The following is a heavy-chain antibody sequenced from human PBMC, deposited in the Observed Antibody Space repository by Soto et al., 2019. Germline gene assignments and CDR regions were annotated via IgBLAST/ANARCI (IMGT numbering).Heavy chain of an antibody. Sequence: GALRLSGSDPVLPCNSNRMHWARQVQGKGMEWVSEIDRDGSRTDYADAVRGRTTISRDNAKNSLYLRMNSLRAEDPAVYYCTRLSAPVDYWGQGTLVLVSS. J-gene: IGHJ4*02. V-gene: IGHV3-74*01. CDR3: TRLSAPVDY. CDR2: IDRDGSRT. CDR1: VLPCNSNR.